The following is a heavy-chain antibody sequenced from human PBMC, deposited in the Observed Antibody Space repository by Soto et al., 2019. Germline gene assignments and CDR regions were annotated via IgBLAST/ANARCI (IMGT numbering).Heavy chain of an antibody. CDR2: ISSSSSYI. D-gene: IGHD1-7*01. J-gene: IGHJ4*02. CDR1: GFTFSSYS. CDR3: ARDAAPNLGNYYFDY. Sequence: GGSLRLSCAASGFTFSSYSMNWVRQAPGKGLEWVSSISSSSSYIYYADSVKGRFTISRDNAKNSLYLQMNSLRAEDTAVYYCARDAAPNLGNYYFDYWGQGTLVTVSS. V-gene: IGHV3-21*01.